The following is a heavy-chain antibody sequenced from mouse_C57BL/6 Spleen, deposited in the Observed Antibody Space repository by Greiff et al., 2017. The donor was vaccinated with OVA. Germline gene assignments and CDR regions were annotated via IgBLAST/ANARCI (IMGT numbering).Heavy chain of an antibody. CDR1: GYSITSGYY. J-gene: IGHJ2*01. Sequence: EVKLQESGPGLVQPSQSLSLTCSVTGYSITSGYYWNWIRQFPGNKPEWMGYISYDGSNNNNPSLTNRISIPRATSKNQFFLKLNSVTTEDTATYYCARVDCYYAYWGQGTTLTVSS. CDR3: ARVDCYYAY. D-gene: IGHD2-3*01. CDR2: ISYDGSN. V-gene: IGHV3-6*01.